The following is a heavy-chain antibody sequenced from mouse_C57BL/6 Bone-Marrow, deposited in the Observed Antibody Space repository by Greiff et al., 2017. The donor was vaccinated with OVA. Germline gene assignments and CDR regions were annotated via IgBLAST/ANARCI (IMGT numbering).Heavy chain of an antibody. D-gene: IGHD2-12*01. Sequence: VQLQHPGAELVKPGASVKLSCKASGYTFTSYWMHWVKQRPGQGLEWIGMIHPNSGSTNYNEKFKSKATLTVDKSSSTAYMQLSSLTSEDSAVYYCARRYSAYWYFDVWGTGTTVTVSS. CDR2: IHPNSGST. V-gene: IGHV1-64*01. J-gene: IGHJ1*03. CDR1: GYTFTSYW. CDR3: ARRYSAYWYFDV.